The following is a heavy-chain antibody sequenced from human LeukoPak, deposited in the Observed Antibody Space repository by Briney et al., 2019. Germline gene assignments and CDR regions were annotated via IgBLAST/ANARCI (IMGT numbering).Heavy chain of an antibody. J-gene: IGHJ4*02. CDR1: GFTFDDYA. CDR3: AKDIGGYSYAADF. D-gene: IGHD5-18*01. V-gene: IGHV3-43*02. Sequence: PGGSLRLSCAASGFTFDDYAMHWVRRAPGKGLEWVSLIRGDGVSTYYADSVKGRFTISRDNNKNSLYLQMNSLRTEDTAFYYCAKDIGGYSYAADFWGQGTLVTVSS. CDR2: IRGDGVST.